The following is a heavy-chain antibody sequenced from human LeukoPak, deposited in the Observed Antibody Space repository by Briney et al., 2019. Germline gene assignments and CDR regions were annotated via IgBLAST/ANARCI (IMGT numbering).Heavy chain of an antibody. D-gene: IGHD4-17*01. Sequence: GGSLRLSCAASGFTFSSYAMSWVRQAPGKGLEWVSAISGSGGSTYYADSVKGRFTISRDNSKYTLFLQMNSLRAEDTAVYYCARDPNGDYIGAFDMWGPGTMVTVSS. J-gene: IGHJ3*02. V-gene: IGHV3-23*01. CDR1: GFTFSSYA. CDR2: ISGSGGST. CDR3: ARDPNGDYIGAFDM.